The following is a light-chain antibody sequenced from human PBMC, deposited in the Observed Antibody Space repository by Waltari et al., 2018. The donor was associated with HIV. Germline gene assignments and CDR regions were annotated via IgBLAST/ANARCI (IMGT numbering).Light chain of an antibody. V-gene: IGLV2-14*03. CDR1: RSDVGGYNY. CDR3: SSYTIKSTLE. CDR2: DVS. J-gene: IGLJ2*01. Sequence: QSALTQPASVSGSPGQSITISCTGTRSDVGGYNYVSWYQQHPGEAPKLIIYDVSNRPSGVSNRFSCSKSGNPASLTISGLQAEDEADYYCSSYTIKSTLEFGGGTKLTVL.